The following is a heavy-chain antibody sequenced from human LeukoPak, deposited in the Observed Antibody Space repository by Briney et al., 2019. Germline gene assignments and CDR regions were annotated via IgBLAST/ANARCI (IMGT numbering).Heavy chain of an antibody. D-gene: IGHD1-26*01. Sequence: GGSLRLSCAASGFTFNNYEMNWVRQAPGKGLEWISYVTSSGGTTYYADSVKGRFTISRDNAKNSLYLQMNSLRAEDTAVYYCAREGGSKTWFDPWGQGTLVTVSS. CDR1: GFTFNNYE. V-gene: IGHV3-48*03. J-gene: IGHJ5*02. CDR3: AREGGSKTWFDP. CDR2: VTSSGGTT.